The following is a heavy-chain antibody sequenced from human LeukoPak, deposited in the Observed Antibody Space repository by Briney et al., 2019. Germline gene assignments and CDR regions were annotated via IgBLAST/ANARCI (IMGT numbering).Heavy chain of an antibody. Sequence: GGSLRLSCAASGLTFSSYGMHWVRQAPGKGLEWVAVIWYDGSNKYYADSVKGRFTISRDNSKNTLYLQMSSLRAEDTAVYYCARPLEFGELSYWGQGTLVTVSS. J-gene: IGHJ4*02. CDR2: IWYDGSNK. V-gene: IGHV3-33*01. CDR1: GLTFSSYG. D-gene: IGHD3-10*01. CDR3: ARPLEFGELSY.